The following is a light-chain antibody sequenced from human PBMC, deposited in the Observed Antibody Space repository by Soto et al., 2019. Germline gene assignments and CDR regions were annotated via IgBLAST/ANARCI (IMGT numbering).Light chain of an antibody. Sequence: QSALTQPASVSGTPGQSITISCTGSNSDVGIYDFVSWYQHHPGRAPKLIVSEVSHRPSGVSNRFSGSKSGNTASLTISGLQSEDEADYYCAAWDDSLYGNFFGTGTKLTVL. J-gene: IGLJ1*01. CDR2: EVS. CDR3: AAWDDSLYGNF. V-gene: IGLV2-14*01. CDR1: NSDVGIYDF.